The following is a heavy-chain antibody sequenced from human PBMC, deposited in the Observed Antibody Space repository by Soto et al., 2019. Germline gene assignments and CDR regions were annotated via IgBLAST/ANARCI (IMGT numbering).Heavy chain of an antibody. CDR2: MNPNSGNT. Sequence: ASVKVSCKASGYTFTSYDINWVRQATGQGLEWMGWMNPNSGNTGYAQKFQGRVTMTRNTSISTAYMELSSLRSEDTAVYYCASTCLGVDYYSVYYYYGMDVWGQGTTVTVSS. CDR3: ASTCLGVDYYSVYYYYGMDV. J-gene: IGHJ6*02. D-gene: IGHD3-10*01. V-gene: IGHV1-8*01. CDR1: GYTFTSYD.